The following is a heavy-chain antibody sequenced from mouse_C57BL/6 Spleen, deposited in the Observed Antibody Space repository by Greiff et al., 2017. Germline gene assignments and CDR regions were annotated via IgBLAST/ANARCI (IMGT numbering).Heavy chain of an antibody. Sequence: QVQLQQSGAELVRPGTSVKVSCKASGYAFTNYLIEWVKQRPGQGLEWIGVINPGSGGTNYNEKFKGKATLTADKSSSTAYMQLSSLTSEDSAVXFCARGGYDRCAYWGQGTLVTVSA. CDR1: GYAFTNYL. D-gene: IGHD2-2*01. CDR2: INPGSGGT. CDR3: ARGGYDRCAY. V-gene: IGHV1-54*01. J-gene: IGHJ3*01.